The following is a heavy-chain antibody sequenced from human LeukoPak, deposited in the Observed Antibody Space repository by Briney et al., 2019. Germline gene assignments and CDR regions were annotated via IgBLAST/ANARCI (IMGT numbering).Heavy chain of an antibody. J-gene: IGHJ4*02. CDR3: AGLLVYNNGFDY. CDR1: GFTFSSYE. D-gene: IGHD1-1*01. CDR2: ISSSGSTI. V-gene: IGHV3-48*03. Sequence: GGSLRLSCAASGFTFSSYEMNWVRQAPGKGLEWVSYISSSGSTIYYADSVKGRFTISRDNDKNSLYLQMNSLRAEDTAVYYCAGLLVYNNGFDYWGQGTLVTVSS.